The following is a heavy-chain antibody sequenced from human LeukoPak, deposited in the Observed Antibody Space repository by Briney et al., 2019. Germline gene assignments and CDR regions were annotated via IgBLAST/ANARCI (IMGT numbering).Heavy chain of an antibody. CDR3: AKGDSSSPRDAFDI. J-gene: IGHJ3*02. D-gene: IGHD6-6*01. CDR2: ISWNSGSI. Sequence: GGSLRLSCAASGFTFDDYAMHWVRQAPGKGLEWVSGISWNSGSIGYADSMKGRFTISRDNAKNSLYLQMNSPRAEDMALYYCAKGDSSSPRDAFDIWGQGTMVTVSS. V-gene: IGHV3-9*03. CDR1: GFTFDDYA.